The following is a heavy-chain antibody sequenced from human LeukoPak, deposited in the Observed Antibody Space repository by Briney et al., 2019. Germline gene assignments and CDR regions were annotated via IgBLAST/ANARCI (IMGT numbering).Heavy chain of an antibody. Sequence: PSETLSLTCTVSGGSISSSSYYWGWIRQPPGKGLEWIGSIYYSGSTYYNPSLKSRVTISVDTSKNQFSLRLSSVTAADTAIYYCARDGYNYGLDRFDYWGQGTLVTVSS. CDR1: GGSISSSSYY. CDR3: ARDGYNYGLDRFDY. D-gene: IGHD1-1*01. V-gene: IGHV4-39*07. CDR2: IYYSGST. J-gene: IGHJ4*02.